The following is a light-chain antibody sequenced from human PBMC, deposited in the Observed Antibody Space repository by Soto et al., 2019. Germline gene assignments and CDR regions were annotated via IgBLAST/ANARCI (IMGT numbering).Light chain of an antibody. J-gene: IGLJ3*02. Sequence: QSVLTQPRSVSGSPGQSVTISCTGTSSDVGGYNYVSWYQQHPSKAPKLMIYDVSKRPSGVPDRFSGSKSGNTASLTISGLQAEDEADYYCCSYAGSYTWVFGGGTKVTVL. CDR1: SSDVGGYNY. V-gene: IGLV2-11*01. CDR3: CSYAGSYTWV. CDR2: DVS.